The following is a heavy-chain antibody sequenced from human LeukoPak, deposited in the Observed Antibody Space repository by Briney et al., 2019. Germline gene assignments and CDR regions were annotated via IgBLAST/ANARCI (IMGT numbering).Heavy chain of an antibody. CDR3: ARRAVEYNWNDFDF. V-gene: IGHV1-2*02. CDR1: GYTFTSYY. J-gene: IGHJ4*02. CDR2: INPNSGGT. D-gene: IGHD1-1*01. Sequence: ASVKVSCKASGYTFTSYYMHWVRQAPGQGLEWMGWINPNSGGTNYAQKFQGRVTMTRGTSISTAYMELSRLRSDDMAVYYCARRAVEYNWNDFDFWGQGTLVTVSS.